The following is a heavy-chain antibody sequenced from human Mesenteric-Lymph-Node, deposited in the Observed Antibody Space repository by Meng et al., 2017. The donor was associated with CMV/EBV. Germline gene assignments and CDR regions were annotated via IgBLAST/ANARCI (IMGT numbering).Heavy chain of an antibody. CDR3: TRDMLQFDY. CDR1: GFTFRTYW. V-gene: IGHV3-7*01. Sequence: GGSLRLSCVASGFTFRTYWMTWVRQAPGKGLEWVANIKQDGSEKNYVDSVRGRFTISRDNTKNSLYLQMNSLRAEDTAVYYCTRDMLQFDYWGQGILVTSPQ. D-gene: IGHD5-24*01. CDR2: IKQDGSEK. J-gene: IGHJ4*02.